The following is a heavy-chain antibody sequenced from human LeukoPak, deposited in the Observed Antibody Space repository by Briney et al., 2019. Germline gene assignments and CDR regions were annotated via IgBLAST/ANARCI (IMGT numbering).Heavy chain of an antibody. Sequence: GGSLRLSCVVSGFTFSSHWMSWVRQAPGKGLEWVSAISVSGGSTYYADSVKGRFTISRDNSKNTLYLQMNSLRAEDTAVYYCAKDPYSSSFRAEYFQHWGQGTLVIVSS. CDR2: ISVSGGST. V-gene: IGHV3-23*01. J-gene: IGHJ1*01. D-gene: IGHD6-6*01. CDR1: GFTFSSHW. CDR3: AKDPYSSSFRAEYFQH.